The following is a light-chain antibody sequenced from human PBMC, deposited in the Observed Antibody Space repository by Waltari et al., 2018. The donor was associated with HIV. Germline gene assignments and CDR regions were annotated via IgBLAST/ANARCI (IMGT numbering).Light chain of an antibody. V-gene: IGKV3-20*01. Sequence: EIVLTQSPGTLSLSPGERATLSCRATRAVNNNYLAWYQQKPGQAPRLLIYGASSRATGIPDRFSGGGSGTDFTLTISRLEPEDFAVYFCQQYGSSPYTFGQGTKLEIK. CDR3: QQYGSSPYT. CDR1: RAVNNNY. CDR2: GAS. J-gene: IGKJ2*01.